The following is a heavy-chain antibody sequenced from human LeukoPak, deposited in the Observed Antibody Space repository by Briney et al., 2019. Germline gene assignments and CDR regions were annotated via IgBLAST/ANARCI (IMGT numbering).Heavy chain of an antibody. J-gene: IGHJ5*02. D-gene: IGHD6-13*01. CDR1: GGSIRSSSYY. CDR2: IYYSGNT. V-gene: IGHV4-39*01. CDR3: ARGRIAGWP. Sequence: SETLSLTCTVSGGSIRSSSYYWGWIRQPPGKGLEWIGSIYYSGNTYYYPPLKSRVTISVDTSKNQFSLRLSSVTAADTAVYYCARGRIAGWPWGQGTLVTVSS.